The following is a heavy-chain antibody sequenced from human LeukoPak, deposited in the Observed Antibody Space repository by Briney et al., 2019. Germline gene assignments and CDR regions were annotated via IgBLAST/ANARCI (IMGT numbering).Heavy chain of an antibody. V-gene: IGHV1-69*02. Sequence: GASVRVSCKASGDTFNSHTITWVRQSPGQGLEWMGRIVPVVAIAHYAQKFQDRITIIADKSSNTVYMVVRSLRFEDTATYFCARGISRLEYWGQGTLVTVST. D-gene: IGHD3-10*01. J-gene: IGHJ4*02. CDR1: GDTFNSHT. CDR3: ARGISRLEY. CDR2: IVPVVAIA.